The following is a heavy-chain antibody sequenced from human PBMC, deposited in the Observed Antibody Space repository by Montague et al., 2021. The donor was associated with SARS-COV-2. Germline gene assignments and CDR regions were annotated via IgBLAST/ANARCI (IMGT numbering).Heavy chain of an antibody. CDR3: ARDRDWDDWCGMDV. V-gene: IGHV3-48*03. CDR1: GFIFSSYG. D-gene: IGHD2-21*01. CDR2: ISSSGGGSTK. Sequence: SLRLSCAASGFIFSSYGMNWVRQAPGKGLEWISYISSSGGGSTKHYTDSVKGRFTISRDNAKNSLYLQMNSLRVEDTAINYCARDRDWDDWCGMDVWGQGTTVTVSS. J-gene: IGHJ6*02.